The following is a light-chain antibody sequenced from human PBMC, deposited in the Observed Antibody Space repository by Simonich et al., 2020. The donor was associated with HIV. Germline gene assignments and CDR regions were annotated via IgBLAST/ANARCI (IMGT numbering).Light chain of an antibody. CDR1: SSDVGAYNH. CDR3: SSYAGSNNWV. V-gene: IGLV2-8*01. CDR2: EVT. J-gene: IGLJ3*02. Sequence: QSALTQPPSASGSPGQSVTISCTGTSSDVGAYNHVSWYQQHPGKAPQLMIYEVTKRPSGVPDRFSGSKSGNTASLTVSGLRAEDEADYYCSSYAGSNNWVFGGGTKLTVL.